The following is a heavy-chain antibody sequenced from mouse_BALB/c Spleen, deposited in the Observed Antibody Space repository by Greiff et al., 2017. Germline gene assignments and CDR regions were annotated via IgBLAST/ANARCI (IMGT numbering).Heavy chain of an antibody. J-gene: IGHJ1*01. D-gene: IGHD2-1*01. CDR2: ISSGGGST. V-gene: IGHV5-12-1*01. Sequence: EVNVVESGGGLVKPGGSLKLSCAASGFAFSSYDMSWVRQTPEKRLEWVAYISSGGGSTYYPDTVKGRFTISRDNAKNTLYLQMSSLKSEDTAMYYCARLYGNYDWYFDVWGAGTTVTVSS. CDR1: GFAFSSYD. CDR3: ARLYGNYDWYFDV.